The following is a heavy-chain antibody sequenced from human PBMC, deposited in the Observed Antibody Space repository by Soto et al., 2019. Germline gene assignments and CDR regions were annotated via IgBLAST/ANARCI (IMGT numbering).Heavy chain of an antibody. CDR2: IIAILGKA. J-gene: IGHJ3*01. D-gene: IGHD3-22*01. CDR1: GGTFSSYA. V-gene: IGHV1-69*19. CDR3: ARERGGAIIVGVTGTFDV. Sequence: QVQLVQSGAEVKKPGSSVKVSCKASGGTFSSYAISWVRQAPGQGLEWMGGIIAILGKANYAEKFQGRVTIAADDSMSSAYMELSSLRSEATAVYYCARERGGAIIVGVTGTFDVWGQGTLVTVSS.